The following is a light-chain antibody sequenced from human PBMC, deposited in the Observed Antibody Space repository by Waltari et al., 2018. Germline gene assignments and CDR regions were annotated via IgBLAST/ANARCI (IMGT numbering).Light chain of an antibody. Sequence: QSELTQPPSVSGALGQRVTISCTGSSSNIGAGYDVHWYQHLAGTAPKPLIFVKRNRPSGVPDRFSGSRSGTSASLAITGLRPEDEADYYCQSYDSSLNGRVFGGGTRVTVL. J-gene: IGLJ2*01. CDR3: QSYDSSLNGRV. CDR1: SSNIGAGYD. V-gene: IGLV1-40*01. CDR2: VKR.